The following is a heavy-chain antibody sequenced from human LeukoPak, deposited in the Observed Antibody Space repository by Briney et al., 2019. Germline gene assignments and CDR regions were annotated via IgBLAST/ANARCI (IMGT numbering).Heavy chain of an antibody. J-gene: IGHJ2*01. D-gene: IGHD6-19*01. V-gene: IGHV1-18*01. CDR2: ISAYNGNA. CDR1: GYTFTSYG. CDR3: ARDRSSRSHWYFDL. Sequence: GASVKASCKASGYTFTSYGISWVRQAPGQGLEWMGWISAYNGNANYAQKLQGRVTMTTDTSTSTAYMELRSLRSDDTAVYYCARDRSSRSHWYFDLWGRGTLVTVSS.